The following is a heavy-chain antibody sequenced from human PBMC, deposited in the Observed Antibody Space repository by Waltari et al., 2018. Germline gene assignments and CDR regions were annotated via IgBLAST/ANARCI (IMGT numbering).Heavy chain of an antibody. CDR2: INHSGST. D-gene: IGHD3-10*01. CDR3: ARSKFQEDGSGTSGYFDY. V-gene: IGHV4-34*01. CDR1: GGSFSDYY. J-gene: IGHJ4*02. Sequence: QVQLQQWGAGLLKPSEPLSLTCAVYGGSFSDYYWNWIRQPPGKGLEWIGEINHSGSTNYNPSLKSRVTISVDTSKNQFSLKLSSVTAADTAVYYCARSKFQEDGSGTSGYFDYWGQGTLVTVSS.